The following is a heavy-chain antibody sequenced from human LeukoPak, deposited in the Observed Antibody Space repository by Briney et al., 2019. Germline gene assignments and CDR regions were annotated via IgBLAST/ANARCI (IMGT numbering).Heavy chain of an antibody. J-gene: IGHJ4*02. Sequence: GGSLRLSCAASGFTFSSYAMSWVRQAPGKGLEWVSAISGSGGSTYYADSVKGRFTISRDNSKNTLYLQMNSLRVEDTAVYYCVRGITVDDYWGQGTLVTVSS. CDR1: GFTFSSYA. CDR2: ISGSGGST. D-gene: IGHD6-19*01. CDR3: VRGITVDDY. V-gene: IGHV3-23*01.